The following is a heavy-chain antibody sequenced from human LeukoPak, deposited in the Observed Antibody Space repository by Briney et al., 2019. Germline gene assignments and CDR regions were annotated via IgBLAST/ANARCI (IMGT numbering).Heavy chain of an antibody. Sequence: PGGSLRLSCAASGFTFSSNAMSWVRQAPGKGLEWVSTISTSGSSTYSADSVKGRFTISRDNSKNTLYLQVNSLRGEDTAVYYCATTSYYGAAYFHYWGQGTLVTVSS. V-gene: IGHV3-23*01. D-gene: IGHD3-10*01. J-gene: IGHJ4*02. CDR2: ISTSGSST. CDR3: ATTSYYGAAYFHY. CDR1: GFTFSSNA.